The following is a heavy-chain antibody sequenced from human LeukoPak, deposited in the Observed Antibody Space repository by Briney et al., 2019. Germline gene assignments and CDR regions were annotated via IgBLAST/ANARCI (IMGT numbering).Heavy chain of an antibody. J-gene: IGHJ4*02. Sequence: PGGSLRLSCAASGFTFDDYAMHRVRQAPGKGLEWVSGMSWNSGSIDYADSVKGRFTISRDNAKNSLYLQMNSLRAEDTAVYYCAKDDYYDTSGYRDWGQGTLVTVSS. CDR1: GFTFDDYA. V-gene: IGHV3-9*01. CDR3: AKDDYYDTSGYRD. CDR2: MSWNSGSI. D-gene: IGHD3-22*01.